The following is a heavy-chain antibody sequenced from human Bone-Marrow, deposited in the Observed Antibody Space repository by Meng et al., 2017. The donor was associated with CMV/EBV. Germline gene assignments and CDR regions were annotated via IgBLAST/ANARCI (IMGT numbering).Heavy chain of an antibody. CDR1: GFSFSAYA. CDR2: TSGTGRDK. V-gene: IGHV3-23*01. CDR3: ARAGPRYSGSYHFFDY. J-gene: IGHJ4*02. D-gene: IGHD1-26*01. Sequence: GESLKISCVSSGFSFSAYAMSWIRQAPGKGLEWVSATSGTGRDKNYVESAGGRFTISRDNSKNTLFLQVDSLTAEDTAIYYCARAGPRYSGSYHFFDYWGQGTLVTVSS.